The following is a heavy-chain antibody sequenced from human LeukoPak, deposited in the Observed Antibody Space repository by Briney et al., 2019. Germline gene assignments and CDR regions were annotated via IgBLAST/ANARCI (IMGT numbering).Heavy chain of an antibody. CDR1: GYSFTSYW. J-gene: IGHJ3*02. D-gene: IGHD2-15*01. CDR3: ARGRCSGGSCYSLDAFDI. CDR2: IYPGDSDT. V-gene: IGHV5-51*01. Sequence: GESLQISCKGSGYSFTSYWIGWVRQMPGKGLEWMGIIYPGDSDTRYSPSFQGQVTISADKSISTAYLQWSSLKASDTAMYYCARGRCSGGSCYSLDAFDIWGQGTMVTVSS.